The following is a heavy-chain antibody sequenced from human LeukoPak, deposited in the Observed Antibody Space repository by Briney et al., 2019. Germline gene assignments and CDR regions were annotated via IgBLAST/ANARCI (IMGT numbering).Heavy chain of an antibody. CDR2: INPKSGGT. J-gene: IGHJ4*02. CDR1: GYTFTVYY. CDR3: ARDRSYNWNSYYFDY. D-gene: IGHD1-7*01. V-gene: IGHV1-2*02. Sequence: ASVKVSCKASGYTFTVYYMHWGRQAPGQGLGLMGWINPKSGGTNYAQKFQGRVTMTRDTSISTAYMELSRLRSDDTAVYYCARDRSYNWNSYYFDYWGQGALVTVSS.